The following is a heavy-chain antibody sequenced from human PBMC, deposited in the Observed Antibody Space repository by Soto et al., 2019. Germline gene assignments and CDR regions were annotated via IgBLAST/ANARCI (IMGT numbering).Heavy chain of an antibody. J-gene: IGHJ4*01. CDR1: GYTFTSYG. Sequence: GASVKVFCKASGYTFTSYGISWVRQAPGQGLEWMGWISAYNGNTNYAQKLQGRVTMTTDTSTSTAYMELRSLRSDDTAVYYCARYKFDFWSGYYNYFDYWGQGTLVTVSS. V-gene: IGHV1-18*01. CDR3: ARYKFDFWSGYYNYFDY. CDR2: ISAYNGNT. D-gene: IGHD3-3*01.